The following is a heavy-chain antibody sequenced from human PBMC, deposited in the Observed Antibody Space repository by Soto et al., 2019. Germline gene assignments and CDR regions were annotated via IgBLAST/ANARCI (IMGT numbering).Heavy chain of an antibody. CDR1: GYTFTSYG. D-gene: IGHD2-15*01. CDR2: ISAYNGNT. J-gene: IGHJ6*02. V-gene: IGHV1-18*01. CDR3: ARDGVVVVAAHSPYYYYGMDV. Sequence: ASVKVSCKASGYTFTSYGISWVRQAPGQGLEWMGWISAYNGNTNYAQKLQGRVTMTTDTSTSTAYMELRSLRSDDTAVYYCARDGVVVVAAHSPYYYYGMDVWGQGTTVTVSS.